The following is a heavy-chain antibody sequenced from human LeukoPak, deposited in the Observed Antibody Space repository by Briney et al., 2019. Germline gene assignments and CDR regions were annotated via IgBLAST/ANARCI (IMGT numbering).Heavy chain of an antibody. J-gene: IGHJ5*02. CDR1: GFTFSSYS. Sequence: GGSLRLSCAASGFTFSSYSMNWVRQAPGKGLEWVSSISSSSSYIYYADSVKGRFTISRDNAKNSLYLQMNSLRAEDTAVYYCARDQGPQLDTLVYNWFDPWGQGTLVTVSS. CDR2: ISSSSSYI. D-gene: IGHD6-13*01. V-gene: IGHV3-21*01. CDR3: ARDQGPQLDTLVYNWFDP.